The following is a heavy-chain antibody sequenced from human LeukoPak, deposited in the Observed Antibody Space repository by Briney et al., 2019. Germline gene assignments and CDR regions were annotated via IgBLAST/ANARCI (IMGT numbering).Heavy chain of an antibody. D-gene: IGHD2-8*01. CDR1: GYTFTSYG. Sequence: ASVKVSCKASGYTFTSYGISWVRQAPGQGLEWMGWISAYNGNTNYAQKLQGRVTMTTDTSTSTAYMELWSLRSDDTAVYYCARTHNSCTNGVCFDAFDIWGQGTMVTVSS. V-gene: IGHV1-18*01. J-gene: IGHJ3*02. CDR3: ARTHNSCTNGVCFDAFDI. CDR2: ISAYNGNT.